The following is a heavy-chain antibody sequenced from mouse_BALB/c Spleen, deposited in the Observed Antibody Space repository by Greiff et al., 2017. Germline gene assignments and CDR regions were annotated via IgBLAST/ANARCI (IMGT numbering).Heavy chain of an antibody. Sequence: QVQLQQSGAELVKPGASVKLSCKASGYTFTSYYMYWVKQRPGQGLEWIGEINPSNGGTNFNEKFKSKATLTVDKSSSTAYMQLSSLTSEDSAVYYCTTSDYYGSSPWWGQGTSVTVSS. CDR2: INPSNGGT. V-gene: IGHV1S81*02. CDR1: GYTFTSYY. D-gene: IGHD1-1*01. CDR3: TTSDYYGSSPW. J-gene: IGHJ4*01.